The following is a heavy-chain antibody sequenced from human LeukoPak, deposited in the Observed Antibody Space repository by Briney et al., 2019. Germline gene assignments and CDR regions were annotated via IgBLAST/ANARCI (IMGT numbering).Heavy chain of an antibody. CDR2: IWYDASNK. CDR1: GFTFSTFG. CDR3: VRGVGVSRFNYFDP. V-gene: IGHV3-33*01. D-gene: IGHD6-13*01. J-gene: IGHJ5*02. Sequence: GGSLTLSCAASGFTFSTFGMHWVRQTPGKGLEWVAVIWYDASNKYYADSVKGRFTISRDNSKTTLFLQMNSLRDDDTAVFYCVRGVGVSRFNYFDPWGQGTLVIVSS.